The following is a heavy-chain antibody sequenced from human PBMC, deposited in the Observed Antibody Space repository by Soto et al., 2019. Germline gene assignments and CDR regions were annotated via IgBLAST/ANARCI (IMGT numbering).Heavy chain of an antibody. CDR1: GFTFSSYA. V-gene: IGHV3-23*01. D-gene: IGHD3-9*01. CDR2: ISGSGGST. J-gene: IGHJ4*02. Sequence: GGSLRLSCAASGFTFSSYAMSWVRQAPGKGLEWVSAISGSGGSTYYADSVKGRFTISRDNSKNTLYLQMNSLRAEDTAVYYCAKEPHSLPVLRYFEPTAHYFDYWGQGTLVTVSS. CDR3: AKEPHSLPVLRYFEPTAHYFDY.